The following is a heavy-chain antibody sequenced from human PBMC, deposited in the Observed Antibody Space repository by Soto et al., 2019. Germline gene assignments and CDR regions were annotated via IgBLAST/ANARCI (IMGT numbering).Heavy chain of an antibody. D-gene: IGHD5-18*01. CDR1: GYTFYSHS. J-gene: IGHJ6*02. CDR2: INADCGNT. V-gene: IGHV1-18*01. CDR3: ARCIQGDYYYGMDV. Sequence: QAQLVQSGAEVRKPGASVKVSCKASGYTFYSHSISWVRQAPGQGLEWMGRINADCGNTKYAQKFRSRVTMTTDTSTTTVYMELTNMRSDDTAVYYCARCIQGDYYYGMDVWGQGTTVTVSS.